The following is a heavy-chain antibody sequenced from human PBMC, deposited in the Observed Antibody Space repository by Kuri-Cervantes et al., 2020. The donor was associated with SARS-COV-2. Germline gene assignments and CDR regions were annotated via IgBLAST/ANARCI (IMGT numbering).Heavy chain of an antibody. J-gene: IGHJ6*02. Sequence: GESLKISCAASGFTVSSNYMSWVRQAPGKGLEWVAVISYDGSNKYYADSVRGRFTISRDNSKNTLYLQMNSLRAEDTAVYYCARVSVAAAEIYYYYYGMDVWGQGTTVTVSS. D-gene: IGHD6-13*01. V-gene: IGHV3-30*01. CDR1: GFTVSSNY. CDR3: ARVSVAAAEIYYYYYGMDV. CDR2: ISYDGSNK.